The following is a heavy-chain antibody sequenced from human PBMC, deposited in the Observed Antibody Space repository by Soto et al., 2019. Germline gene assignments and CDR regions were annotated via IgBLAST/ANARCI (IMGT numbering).Heavy chain of an antibody. D-gene: IGHD4-17*01. CDR1: GFTFSSSG. J-gene: IGHJ4*02. CDR2: ISFDENQK. Sequence: QVQLVESGGGVVQPGRSLRLSCAASGFTFSSSGMHWVRQAPGKGLEWVAIISFDENQKYYADSVKARFTISRDNSRNTLYLQMNSLRAEDTALYYCAKDRRDGEYNSVYDFWGQGTLVTVSS. V-gene: IGHV3-30*18. CDR3: AKDRRDGEYNSVYDF.